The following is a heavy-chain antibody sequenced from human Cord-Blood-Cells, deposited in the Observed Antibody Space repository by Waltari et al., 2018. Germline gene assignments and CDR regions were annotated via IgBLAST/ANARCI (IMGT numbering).Heavy chain of an antibody. CDR3: ARVAVAGQPGAFDI. CDR1: GFTVSSNY. V-gene: IGHV3-53*04. J-gene: IGHJ3*02. D-gene: IGHD6-19*01. CDR2: IYSGGST. Sequence: ELQLVESGGGLVQPGGSLRPSCAASGFTVSSNYMSWVRQAPGKGLEWVSVIYSGGSTYYADSVKGRFTISRHNSKNTLYLQMNSLRAEDTAVYYCARVAVAGQPGAFDIWGQGTMVTVSS.